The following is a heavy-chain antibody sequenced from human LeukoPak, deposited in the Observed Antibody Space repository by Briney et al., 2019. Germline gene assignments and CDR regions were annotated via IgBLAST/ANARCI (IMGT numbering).Heavy chain of an antibody. J-gene: IGHJ6*02. V-gene: IGHV3-23*01. D-gene: IGHD6-19*01. CDR2: ISGSDGDT. CDR1: GFTFSDYA. CDR3: AEEGTSGWYDYYGLAV. Sequence: PGGSLRLSCAASGFTFSDYAMSWVRQAPGKGLEWVSVISGSDGDTYYADSVKGRFTISRDNSKNTVYLQLNSLRVEDTALYYCAEEGTSGWYDYYGLAVWGQGTMVTVSS.